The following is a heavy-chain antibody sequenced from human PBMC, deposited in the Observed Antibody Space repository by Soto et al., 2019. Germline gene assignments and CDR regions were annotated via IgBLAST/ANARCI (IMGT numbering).Heavy chain of an antibody. V-gene: IGHV1-24*01. CDR1: GYTLTELS. CDR3: ATGYYDILTGYYKTGFDY. J-gene: IGHJ4*02. Sequence: ASVKVSCKVSGYTLTELSMHWVRQAPGKGLEWMGGFDPEDGETIYAQKFQGRVTMTEDTSTDTAYMELGSLRSEDTAVYYCATGYYDILTGYYKTGFDYWGQGTLVTVSS. CDR2: FDPEDGET. D-gene: IGHD3-9*01.